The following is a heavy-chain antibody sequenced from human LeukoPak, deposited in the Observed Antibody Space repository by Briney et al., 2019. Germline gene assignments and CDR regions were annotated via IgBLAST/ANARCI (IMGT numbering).Heavy chain of an antibody. CDR1: GFTFSSYA. D-gene: IGHD3-9*01. CDR2: IKQDGSEK. J-gene: IGHJ4*02. CDR3: ARAQYYDILTGYDEDGRYRPFDY. V-gene: IGHV3-7*01. Sequence: PGGSLRLSCAASGFTFSSYAMSWVRQAPGKGLEWVANIKQDGSEKYYVDSVKGRFTISRDNAKNSLYLQMNSLRAEDTAVYYCARAQYYDILTGYDEDGRYRPFDYWGQGTLVTVSS.